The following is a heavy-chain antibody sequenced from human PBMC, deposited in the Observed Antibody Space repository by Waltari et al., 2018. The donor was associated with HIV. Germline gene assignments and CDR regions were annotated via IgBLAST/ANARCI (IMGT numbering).Heavy chain of an antibody. J-gene: IGHJ5*02. D-gene: IGHD1-26*01. CDR1: GYTFQSYV. V-gene: IGHV1-18*01. CDR3: ARVDWVGATQPGWFDP. Sequence: QVQLVQSGAEVKKPGASVKVSCKASGYTFQSYVITWVRQAPGQGLEWVGWIISGKTDYAEKFQGRVTVTTDTSTDTAYMELRSLRSDDTAVYYCARVDWVGATQPGWFDPWAQGTLITVSS. CDR2: IISGKT.